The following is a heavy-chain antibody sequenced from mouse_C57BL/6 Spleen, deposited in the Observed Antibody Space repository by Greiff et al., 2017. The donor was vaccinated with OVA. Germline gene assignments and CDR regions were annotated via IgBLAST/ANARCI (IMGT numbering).Heavy chain of an antibody. CDR2: IDPSDSYT. V-gene: IGHV1-50*01. CDR1: GYTFTSYW. CDR3: ARFTTVVGYAMDY. D-gene: IGHD1-1*01. J-gene: IGHJ4*01. Sequence: VQLQQSGAELVKPGASVKLSCKASGYTFTSYWMQWVKQRPGQGLEWIGEIDPSDSYTNYNQKFKGKATLTVDTSSSTAYMQLSSLTSEDSAVYYCARFTTVVGYAMDYWGQGTSVTVSS.